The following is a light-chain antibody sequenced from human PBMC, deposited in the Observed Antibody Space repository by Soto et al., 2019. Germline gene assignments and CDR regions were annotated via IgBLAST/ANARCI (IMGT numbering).Light chain of an antibody. J-gene: IGKJ1*01. CDR2: DAS. V-gene: IGKV3-20*01. Sequence: EIVLTQSPATLSLSPGERATLSCRASQSISNNYLAWYQQKPGQAPRLLIYDASNRATGIPDRFSGSGSGTDFTLTISRLEPEDFAVYYCQQYGSSPTFGQGTKVDIK. CDR1: QSISNNY. CDR3: QQYGSSPT.